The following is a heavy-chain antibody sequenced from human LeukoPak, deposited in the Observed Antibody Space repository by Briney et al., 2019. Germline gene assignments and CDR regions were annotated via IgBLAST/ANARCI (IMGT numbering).Heavy chain of an antibody. CDR2: SGGDGGST. J-gene: IGHJ2*01. V-gene: IGHV3-23*01. Sequence: PGGSLRLSCVASGFIFRNYWMSWVRQAPGKGLEWVSASGGDGGSTYADSVKGRFIISRDTSKNTLYLQMNSLRAEDTATYYCAKALNYWYFDLWGRGKLVTVSS. CDR3: AKALNYWYFDL. CDR1: GFIFRNYW.